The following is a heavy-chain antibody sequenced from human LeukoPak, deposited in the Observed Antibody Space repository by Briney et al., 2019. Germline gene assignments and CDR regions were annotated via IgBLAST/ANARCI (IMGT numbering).Heavy chain of an antibody. D-gene: IGHD6-13*01. Sequence: SETLSLTCTVSGGSISSGGYYWSWIRQHPGKGLEWIGYIYYSGSTYYNPSLKSRVTISVDTSKNQLSLKLSSVTAADTAVYYCARQSYGYSSSWYAHRWYFDLWGRGTLVTVSS. V-gene: IGHV4-31*03. CDR2: IYYSGST. CDR3: ARQSYGYSSSWYAHRWYFDL. CDR1: GGSISSGGYY. J-gene: IGHJ2*01.